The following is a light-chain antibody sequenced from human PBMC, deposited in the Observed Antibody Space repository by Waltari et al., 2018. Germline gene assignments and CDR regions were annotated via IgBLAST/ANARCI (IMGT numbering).Light chain of an antibody. J-gene: IGLJ1*01. CDR3: SSYTSSNTYV. CDR2: DVS. CDR1: SSDVASYDH. V-gene: IGLV2-14*03. Sequence: QSALTQSASVSGSPGQSITISCTGTSSDVASYDHVSWYQQHPDKAPKLMIYDVSRRPSGVSTRFVGSKSGNTASLTISGLQADDEADYYCSSYTSSNTYVFGSGTKVTVL.